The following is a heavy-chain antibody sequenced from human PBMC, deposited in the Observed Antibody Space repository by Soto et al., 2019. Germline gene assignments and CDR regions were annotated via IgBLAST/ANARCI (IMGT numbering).Heavy chain of an antibody. Sequence: TSETLSLTCPVSGVSISSSSYYWGWIRQPPGKGLEWIGSIYYSGSTYYNPSLKSRVTISVDTSKNQFSLKLSSVTAADTAVYYCARSRVLRYFDWQTGYYYYDMDVWGQGTTVTVSS. CDR2: IYYSGST. CDR1: GVSISSSSYY. V-gene: IGHV4-39*01. D-gene: IGHD3-9*01. CDR3: ARSRVLRYFDWQTGYYYYDMDV. J-gene: IGHJ6*02.